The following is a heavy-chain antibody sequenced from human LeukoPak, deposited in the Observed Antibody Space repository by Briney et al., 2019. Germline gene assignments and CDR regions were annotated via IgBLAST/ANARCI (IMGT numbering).Heavy chain of an antibody. CDR2: IGTVGDT. CDR1: GFSFSTSD. J-gene: IGHJ4*02. D-gene: IGHD3-10*01. CDR3: ARVLPGSGSYDY. Sequence: GGSLRLSCAASGFSFSTSDMHWVRQSTGKGLEWVSAIGTVGDTHYAASVRGRFTISREDDKSSLYLQMNNLRVGDTAVYYCARVLPGSGSYDYWGQGTLVSVSS. V-gene: IGHV3-13*04.